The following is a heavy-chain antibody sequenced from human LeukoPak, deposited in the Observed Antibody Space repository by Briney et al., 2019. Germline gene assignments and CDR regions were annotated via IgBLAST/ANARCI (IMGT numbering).Heavy chain of an antibody. D-gene: IGHD1-14*01. CDR3: ARGNGGNHAHLDY. V-gene: IGHV3-64D*09. Sequence: GGSLRLSCSASGFTFSTYAIHWVRQAPGKGLEYVSAISSKGDSTYYADSVKGRFTISRDNSKNTLYLQMSSLTAEDTAVYYCARGNGGNHAHLDYWGQGTLVTVSS. J-gene: IGHJ4*02. CDR2: ISSKGDST. CDR1: GFTFSTYA.